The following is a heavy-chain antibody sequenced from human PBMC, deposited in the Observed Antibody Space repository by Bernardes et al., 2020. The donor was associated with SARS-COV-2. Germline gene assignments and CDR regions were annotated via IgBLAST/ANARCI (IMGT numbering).Heavy chain of an antibody. CDR2: ISAYNGNT. CDR3: ARVELIMVRGVIIRYYYYGMAV. J-gene: IGHJ6*02. Sequence: ASVKVSCKASGYTFTSYGISWVRQAPGQGLEWMGWISAYNGNTKYAQKLQGRVTMTTDTSTSTAYMELRSLRSDDTAVYYCARVELIMVRGVIIRYYYYGMAVCGQETTVTVSS. CDR1: GYTFTSYG. V-gene: IGHV1-18*01. D-gene: IGHD3-10*01.